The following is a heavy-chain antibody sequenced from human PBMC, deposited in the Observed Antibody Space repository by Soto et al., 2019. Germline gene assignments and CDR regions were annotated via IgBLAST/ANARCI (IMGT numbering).Heavy chain of an antibody. J-gene: IGHJ4*02. CDR2: IIPIFGTA. CDR1: GGTFSSYA. Sequence: WASVKVSCKASGGTFSSYAISWVRQAPGQGLEWMGGIIPIFGTANYAQKFQGRVTNTADESTSTAYMELSSLRSEDTAVYYCARGSGYAKGRFDYWGQGTLVTVSS. D-gene: IGHD5-12*01. CDR3: ARGSGYAKGRFDY. V-gene: IGHV1-69*13.